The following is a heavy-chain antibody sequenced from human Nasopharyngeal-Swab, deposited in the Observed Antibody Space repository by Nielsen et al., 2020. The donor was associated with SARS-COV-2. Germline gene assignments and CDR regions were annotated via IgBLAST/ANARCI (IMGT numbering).Heavy chain of an antibody. J-gene: IGHJ6*02. CDR2: INHSGST. D-gene: IGHD2-2*03. V-gene: IGHV4-34*01. CDR1: GGSFSGYY. Sequence: SETLSLTCAVYGGSFSGYYWSWIRQPPGKGLEWIGEINHSGSTNYNPSLKSRVTISVDTSKNQFSLKLSSVTAADTAVYYCARVSWIPPGMDVWGQGTTVTVSS. CDR3: ARVSWIPPGMDV.